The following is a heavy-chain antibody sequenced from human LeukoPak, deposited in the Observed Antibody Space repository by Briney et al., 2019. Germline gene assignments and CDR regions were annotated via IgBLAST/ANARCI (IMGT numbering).Heavy chain of an antibody. V-gene: IGHV1-18*01. CDR3: ARDVRSPMVRGVVFDY. Sequence: VASVKVSCKASGYTFTSYGISWLRQAPGQGLEWMGWISAYNDDTNYVQKFQDRVITTTDTSTSTVYMELGSLRSDDTAVYYCARDVRSPMVRGVVFDYWGQGTLVTISS. D-gene: IGHD3-10*01. CDR1: GYTFTSYG. J-gene: IGHJ4*02. CDR2: ISAYNDDT.